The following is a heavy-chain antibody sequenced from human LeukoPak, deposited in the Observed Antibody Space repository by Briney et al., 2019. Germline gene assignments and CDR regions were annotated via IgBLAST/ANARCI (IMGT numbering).Heavy chain of an antibody. CDR2: IYYSGST. CDR1: GGSISSGDYY. D-gene: IGHD2-2*01. J-gene: IGHJ5*02. CDR3: ARDHTTSSNWFDP. Sequence: SETLSLTCTVSGGSISSGDYYWSWIRQHPGKGLEWIGYIYYSGSTYYNPSLKSRVTISVDTSKNQFSLKLSSVTAADTAVYYCARDHTTSSNWFDPWGQGTLVTVSS. V-gene: IGHV4-31*03.